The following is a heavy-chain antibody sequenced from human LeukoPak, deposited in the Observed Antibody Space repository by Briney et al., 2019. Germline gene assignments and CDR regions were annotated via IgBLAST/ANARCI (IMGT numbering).Heavy chain of an antibody. CDR2: ISYSGST. D-gene: IGHD3-16*02. V-gene: IGHV4-59*12. Sequence: SETLSLTCTVSGVSITGYYWSWIRQPPGKGLEWIGYISYSGSTNSNPSLKSRVTISVDRSKNQFSLKLSSVTAADTAVYYCAREELSKNWFDPWGQGTLVTVSS. CDR3: AREELSKNWFDP. J-gene: IGHJ5*02. CDR1: GVSITGYY.